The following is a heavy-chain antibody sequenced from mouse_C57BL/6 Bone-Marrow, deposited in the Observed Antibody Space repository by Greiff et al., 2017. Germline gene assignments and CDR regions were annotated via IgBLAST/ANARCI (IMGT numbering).Heavy chain of an antibody. CDR3: ARRSQGFAY. Sequence: LQESGAELARPGASVKLSCKASGYTFTSYGISWVKQRTGQGLEWIGEIYPRSGNTYYNEKFKGKATLTADKSSSTAYMELRSLTSEDSAVYFCARRSQGFAYWGQGTLVTVSA. J-gene: IGHJ3*01. V-gene: IGHV1-81*01. CDR2: IYPRSGNT. CDR1: GYTFTSYG.